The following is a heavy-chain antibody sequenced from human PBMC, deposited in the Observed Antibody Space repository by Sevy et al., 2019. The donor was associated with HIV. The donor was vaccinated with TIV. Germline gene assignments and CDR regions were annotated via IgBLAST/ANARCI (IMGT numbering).Heavy chain of an antibody. J-gene: IGHJ4*02. CDR2: INHSGSS. V-gene: IGHV4-34*01. Sequence: SETLSLTCAVYGGSFSGYYWSWIRQPPGKGLEWIGEINHSGSSNYNPSLKSRVTISVDTSKNQFSLKVSSVTAADTALYYCARSYDTSGYYFDYWGQGTLVTVS. D-gene: IGHD3-22*01. CDR1: GGSFSGYY. CDR3: ARSYDTSGYYFDY.